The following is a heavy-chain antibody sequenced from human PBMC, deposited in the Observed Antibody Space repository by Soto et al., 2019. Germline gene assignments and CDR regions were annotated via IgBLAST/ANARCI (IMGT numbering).Heavy chain of an antibody. CDR3: ARVVSPYYDVLTGNWFDP. V-gene: IGHV1-2*02. CDR1: GYTFTGYY. D-gene: IGHD3-9*01. J-gene: IGHJ5*02. Sequence: QVQLVQSGAEVKEPGASVKVSCKASGYTFTGYYMHWARQAPGQGREWMGWIKSLNGDTNYAQKFQGRVTLTRDTSISTAYMELSRLKSDDTAVYYCARVVSPYYDVLTGNWFDPWGQGTLVTVSS. CDR2: IKSLNGDT.